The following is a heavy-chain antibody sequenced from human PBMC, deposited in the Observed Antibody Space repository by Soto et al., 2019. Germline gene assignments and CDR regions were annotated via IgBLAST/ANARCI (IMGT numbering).Heavy chain of an antibody. D-gene: IGHD3-22*01. Sequence: ASVKVSCKASGYTFTSYYMHWVRQAPGQGLEWIGIINPSGGSTSYAQKFQGRVTMTRDTSTSTVYMELSSLRSEDTAVYYCARRAGEVVVITSADYYFDYWGQGTLVTVSS. J-gene: IGHJ4*02. CDR1: GYTFTSYY. CDR2: INPSGGST. CDR3: ARRAGEVVVITSADYYFDY. V-gene: IGHV1-46*01.